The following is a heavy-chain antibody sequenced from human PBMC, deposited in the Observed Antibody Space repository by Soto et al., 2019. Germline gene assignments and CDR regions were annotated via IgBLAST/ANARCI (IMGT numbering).Heavy chain of an antibody. Sequence: GGSLRLSCTASGFIFSNFGMHWVRQAPGKGLEWVAGVWYDGSNGVSAESVKGRFTISRDNSKNTLYLQMTSLRAEDTAVYYCARDPRTARASAMDVWGQGTTVTVSS. CDR3: ARDPRTARASAMDV. J-gene: IGHJ6*02. D-gene: IGHD6-6*01. V-gene: IGHV3-33*01. CDR1: GFIFSNFG. CDR2: VWYDGSNG.